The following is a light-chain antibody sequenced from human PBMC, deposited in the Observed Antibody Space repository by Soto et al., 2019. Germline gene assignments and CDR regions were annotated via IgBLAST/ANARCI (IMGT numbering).Light chain of an antibody. V-gene: IGKV4-1*01. CDR2: WAS. CDR1: QSVLYSSDNRNY. J-gene: IGKJ4*01. Sequence: DIVMTQCPDSLAVSLGERATINCKSSQSVLYSSDNRNYLTWYQQKPGQPPKLLIYWASTRESGVPDRFSGSGSGTDFTLTISSLQAEDVAVYYCQQHYSAPLTFAGGTKVDI. CDR3: QQHYSAPLT.